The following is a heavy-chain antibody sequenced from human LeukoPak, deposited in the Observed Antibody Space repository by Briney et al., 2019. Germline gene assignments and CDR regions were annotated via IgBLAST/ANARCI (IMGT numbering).Heavy chain of an antibody. CDR3: ARGYCSSTSCYYFDY. D-gene: IGHD2-2*01. Sequence: QPGGSLRLSCAASGFTFSSYWMHWVRQAPGKGLVWVSRINSDGSSTSYADSVKGRFTISRHNAKNTLYLQMNSLRAEDTAVYYCARGYCSSTSCYYFDYWGQGTLVTVSS. V-gene: IGHV3-74*01. J-gene: IGHJ4*02. CDR2: INSDGSST. CDR1: GFTFSSYW.